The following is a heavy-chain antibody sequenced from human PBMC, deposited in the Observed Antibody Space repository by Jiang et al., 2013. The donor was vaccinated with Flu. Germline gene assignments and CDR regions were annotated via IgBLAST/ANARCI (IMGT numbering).Heavy chain of an antibody. CDR2: IDWDDDK. V-gene: IGHV2-70*01. D-gene: IGHD3-10*01. Sequence: PTQTLTLTCTFSGFSLSTSGMCVSWIRQPPGKALEWLALIDWDDDKYYSTSLKTRLTISKDTSKNQVVLTMTNMDPVDTATYYCARILVRGVIPSFYYYYGMDVWGQGTTVTVSS. CDR3: ARILVRGVIPSFYYYYGMDV. CDR1: GFSLSTSGMC. J-gene: IGHJ6*02.